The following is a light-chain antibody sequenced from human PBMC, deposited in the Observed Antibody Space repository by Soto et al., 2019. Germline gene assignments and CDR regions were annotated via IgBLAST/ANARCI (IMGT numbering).Light chain of an antibody. CDR2: DAS. CDR1: QSFRGL. V-gene: IGKV3-20*01. Sequence: PGQRATLFCRASQSFRGLLAWYQQKPGQAPRLLIYDASNRATGIPDRFSGSGSGTDFTLTISRLEPEDFAVYYCQQYGSSGTFGQGTKVDIK. J-gene: IGKJ1*01. CDR3: QQYGSSGT.